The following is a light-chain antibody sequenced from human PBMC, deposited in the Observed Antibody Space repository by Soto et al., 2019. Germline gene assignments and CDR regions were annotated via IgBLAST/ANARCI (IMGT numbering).Light chain of an antibody. Sequence: EIVMTQSPVTLSASPGERATLSCRASQSISNNLAWYQQKPGQAPRLLIYGASTRATGIPARFSGSESGTEFTLYISSLQSEDFAVYYCQQYNNWPRTFGQGTKVEIK. CDR1: QSISNN. CDR2: GAS. V-gene: IGKV3-15*01. J-gene: IGKJ1*01. CDR3: QQYNNWPRT.